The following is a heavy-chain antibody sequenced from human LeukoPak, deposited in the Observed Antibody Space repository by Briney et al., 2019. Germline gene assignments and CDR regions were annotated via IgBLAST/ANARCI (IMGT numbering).Heavy chain of an antibody. Sequence: PGGSLRLSCAASGFTFSSYWMSWVRQAPGKGLEWVANIKQDGSEKYYVDSVKGRFTISRDNAKNSLYMQMNSLRAEDTAVYYCARDLTIFGVVTNFDYWAREPWSPSPQ. V-gene: IGHV3-7*01. CDR3: ARDLTIFGVVTNFDY. CDR1: GFTFSSYW. D-gene: IGHD3-3*01. J-gene: IGHJ4*02. CDR2: IKQDGSEK.